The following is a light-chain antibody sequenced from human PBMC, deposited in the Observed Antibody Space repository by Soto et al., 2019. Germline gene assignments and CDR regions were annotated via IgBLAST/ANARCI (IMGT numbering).Light chain of an antibody. V-gene: IGLV2-14*01. CDR2: EVS. CDR3: SSYTSRSPLV. Sequence: QSALTQPASVSGSPGQSVTISCSGTSSDVGGCNYVSWYQQDPGKAPKLVIYEVSDRPSGVSNRFSGSKSGNTASLTISGLQAEDEADYYCSSYTSRSPLVFGGGTKLTVL. CDR1: SSDVGGCNY. J-gene: IGLJ3*02.